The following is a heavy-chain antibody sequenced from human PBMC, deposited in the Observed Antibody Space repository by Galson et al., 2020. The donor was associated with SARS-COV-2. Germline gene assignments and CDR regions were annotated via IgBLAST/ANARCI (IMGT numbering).Heavy chain of an antibody. CDR1: GFTFSSYG. Sequence: CAASGFTFSSYGMHWVRQAPGKGLEWVAVIWYDGSNKYYADSVKGRFTISRDNSKNTLYLQMNSLRAEDTAVYYCAKELLPQPLYYYYYYMDVWGKGTTVTVSS. V-gene: IGHV3-33*06. CDR2: IWYDGSNK. CDR3: AKELLPQPLYYYYYYMDV. J-gene: IGHJ6*03. D-gene: IGHD2-15*01.